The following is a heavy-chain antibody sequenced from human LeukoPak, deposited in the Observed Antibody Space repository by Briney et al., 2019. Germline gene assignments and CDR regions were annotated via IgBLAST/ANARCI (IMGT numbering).Heavy chain of an antibody. CDR2: IRTSAEGANYA. V-gene: IGHV3-48*03. Sequence: GGSLRLSCAASGFTFSSYEMNWVRQAPGKGLEWVSNIRTSAEGANYAYYADSVKGRVTISRDDAKNTLYLHMNSLRDDDTAVYYCASDQRYAFDYWGQGILITVSP. CDR3: ASDQRYAFDY. CDR1: GFTFSSYE. D-gene: IGHD3-9*01. J-gene: IGHJ4*02.